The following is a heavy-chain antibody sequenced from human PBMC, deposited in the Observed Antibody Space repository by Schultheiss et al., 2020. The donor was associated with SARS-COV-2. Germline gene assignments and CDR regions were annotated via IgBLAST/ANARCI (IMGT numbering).Heavy chain of an antibody. CDR3: ARAKDCSGGSCYYDY. V-gene: IGHV3-30-3*01. CDR2: ISYDGSNK. Sequence: GGSLRLSCAVSGGSISSSNWWSWVRQPPGKGLEWVAVISYDGSNKYYADSVKGRFTISRDNSKNTLYLQMNSLRSEDTAVYYCARAKDCSGGSCYYDYWGQGTLVTVSS. CDR1: GGSISSSN. J-gene: IGHJ4*02. D-gene: IGHD2-15*01.